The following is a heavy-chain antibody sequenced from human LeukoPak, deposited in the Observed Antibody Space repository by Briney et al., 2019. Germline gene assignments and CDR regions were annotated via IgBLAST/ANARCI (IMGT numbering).Heavy chain of an antibody. D-gene: IGHD2-2*01. V-gene: IGHV1-2*04. Sequence: ASVKVSCKASGYTFTDYYMHWVRQGPGQGLGWMGWINPNNGGTYSTQKFQGWVTMTRDTSISTAYLELSRLTSDDTAVYYCARANPLHCSSTSCLFDYGGEGSLVTLSS. CDR2: INPNNGGT. CDR3: ARANPLHCSSTSCLFDY. CDR1: GYTFTDYY. J-gene: IGHJ4*02.